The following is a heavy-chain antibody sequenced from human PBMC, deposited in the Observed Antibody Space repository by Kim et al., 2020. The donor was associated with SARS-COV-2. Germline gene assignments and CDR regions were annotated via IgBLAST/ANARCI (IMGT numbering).Heavy chain of an antibody. V-gene: IGHV3-23*01. Sequence: GGSLRLSCAASGFTFSSYAMSWVRQAPGKGLEWVSAISGSGGSTYYADSVKGRFTISRDNSKNTLYLQMNSLRAEDTAVYYCASLWNDVLRYFDWLPSMGWDYYYGMDVWGQGTTVTVSS. CDR1: GFTFSSYA. D-gene: IGHD3-9*01. J-gene: IGHJ6*02. CDR2: ISGSGGST. CDR3: ASLWNDVLRYFDWLPSMGWDYYYGMDV.